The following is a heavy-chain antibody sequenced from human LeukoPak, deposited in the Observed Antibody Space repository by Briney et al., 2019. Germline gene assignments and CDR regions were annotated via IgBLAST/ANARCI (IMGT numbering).Heavy chain of an antibody. J-gene: IGHJ5*02. V-gene: IGHV3-21*01. CDR1: GFTFNTYN. CDR2: ISSGSSYI. Sequence: GGSLRLSCAASGFTFNTYNMNWVRQAPGKGLEWISAISSGSSYIYYANSVKGRFTVSRDNAMSSLFLQMNSLTAEDTAVYYCARETPEGPYNWFDPWGQGTLVTVSS. CDR3: ARETPEGPYNWFDP.